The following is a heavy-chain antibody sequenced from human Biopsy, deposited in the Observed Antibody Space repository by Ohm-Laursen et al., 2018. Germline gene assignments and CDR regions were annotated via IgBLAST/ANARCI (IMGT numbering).Heavy chain of an antibody. CDR3: ARRGSGGRSFDY. J-gene: IGHJ4*02. D-gene: IGHD2-15*01. V-gene: IGHV4-59*08. CDR1: GDSINSSY. CDR2: ISNSGNT. Sequence: PSDTLSLTCTVSGDSINSSYWSWIRQAPGKGLEWIGFISNSGNTNYNPSLKSRVTISADTSKNQFSLKLGSGTVADTAVFYCARRGSGGRSFDYWGQGSLVTVSS.